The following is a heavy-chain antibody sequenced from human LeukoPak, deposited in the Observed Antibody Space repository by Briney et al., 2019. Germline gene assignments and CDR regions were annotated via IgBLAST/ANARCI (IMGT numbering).Heavy chain of an antibody. CDR3: AREGPATVPINWFDP. CDR2: VYYTGST. J-gene: IGHJ5*02. Sequence: SETLSLTCTVSGGSISSALYHWGWIRQPPGKNLEWLGSVYYTGSTHNNPSLKSRVTISVDTSKNQFSLKLSSVTAADTAVYYCAREGPATVPINWFDPWGQGTLVTVSS. D-gene: IGHD4-11*01. V-gene: IGHV4-39*07. CDR1: GGSISSALYH.